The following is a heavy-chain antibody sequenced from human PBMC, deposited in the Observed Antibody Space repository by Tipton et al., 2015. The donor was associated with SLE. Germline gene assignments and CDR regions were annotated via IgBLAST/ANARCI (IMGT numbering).Heavy chain of an antibody. Sequence: TLSLTCAVYGGSFSGYYWSWIRQPPGKGLEWIGEINHSGSTNYNPSLKSRVTISVDTSKNQFSLKLSSVTAADTAVYYCARLWLGYYYMDVWGKGTTVTVSS. CDR2: INHSGST. CDR3: ARLWLGYYYMDV. CDR1: GGSFSGYY. V-gene: IGHV4-34*01. J-gene: IGHJ6*03. D-gene: IGHD3-9*01.